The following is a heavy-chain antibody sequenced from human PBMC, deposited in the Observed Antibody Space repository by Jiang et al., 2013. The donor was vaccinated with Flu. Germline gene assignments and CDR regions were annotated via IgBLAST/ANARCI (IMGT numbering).Heavy chain of an antibody. D-gene: IGHD3-10*01. J-gene: IGHJ6*02. CDR1: GYRFSSNV. CDR2: INVAKGDT. V-gene: IGHV1-3*01. Sequence: GYRFSSNVIHWVRQAPGQGLEWLGWINVAKGDTKYSQRVQDRVTVTWNTSASMAYLELSSLSSDDTAVYYCASGFYFGSRKSRAPESLFYYYYGLDVWGLGTTVTVSS. CDR3: ASGFYFGSRKSRAPESLFYYYYGLDV.